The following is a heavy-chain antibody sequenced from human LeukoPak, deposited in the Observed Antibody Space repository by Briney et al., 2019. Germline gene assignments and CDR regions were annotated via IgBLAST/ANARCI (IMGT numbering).Heavy chain of an antibody. Sequence: GGSLRLSCAASGFNFSSYGMHWVRQTPGKGLEWVAVISYDGSNKYYAGSVKGRFTISRDNSKNTLYLQMNSLRAEDTAVYYCANERLAVAAPLNYWGQGTLVTVSS. V-gene: IGHV3-30*18. D-gene: IGHD6-19*01. CDR1: GFNFSSYG. CDR2: ISYDGSNK. J-gene: IGHJ4*02. CDR3: ANERLAVAAPLNY.